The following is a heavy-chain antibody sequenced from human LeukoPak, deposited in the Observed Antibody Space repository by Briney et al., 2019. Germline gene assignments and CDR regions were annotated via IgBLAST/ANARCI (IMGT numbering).Heavy chain of an antibody. CDR2: ITSSSSYI. J-gene: IGHJ4*02. CDR3: ARDLIYYDSSGSDY. CDR1: GFTFSSYS. Sequence: PGGSLRLSCAASGFTFSSYSMNWVRQAPGKGLEWVSSITSSSSYIYYADSVKGRFTISRDNAKNSLYLRMNSLRAEDTAVYYCARDLIYYDSSGSDYWGQGTLVTVSS. D-gene: IGHD3-22*01. V-gene: IGHV3-21*01.